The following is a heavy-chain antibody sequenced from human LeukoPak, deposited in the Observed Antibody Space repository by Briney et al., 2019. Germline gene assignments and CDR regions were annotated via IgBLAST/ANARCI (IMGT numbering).Heavy chain of an antibody. CDR1: GGSITTSSSY. CDR2: IHYSGST. J-gene: IGHJ3*02. D-gene: IGHD3-10*01. Sequence: SETLSLTCTVSGGSITTSSSYWGWIRQSPGKGLEWIGSIHYSGSTSYNPSLKSRITISVDTSNNQFSLNLSSMTAADTAVYYCALFGGGAFDIWGQGTMVTVSS. V-gene: IGHV4-39*01. CDR3: ALFGGGAFDI.